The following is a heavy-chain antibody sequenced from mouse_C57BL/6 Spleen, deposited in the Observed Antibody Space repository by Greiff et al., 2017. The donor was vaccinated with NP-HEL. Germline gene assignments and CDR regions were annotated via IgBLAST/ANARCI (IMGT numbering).Heavy chain of an antibody. CDR1: GFTFSDYG. D-gene: IGHD1-1*01. J-gene: IGHJ4*01. CDR2: ISSGSSTI. Sequence: DVMLVESGGGLVKPGGSLKLSCAASGFTFSDYGMHWVRQAPEKGLEWVAYISSGSSTIYYADTVKGRFTISRDNAKNTLFLQMTSLRSEDTAMYYCARGGYGSSYYAMDYWGQGTSVTVSS. V-gene: IGHV5-17*01. CDR3: ARGGYGSSYYAMDY.